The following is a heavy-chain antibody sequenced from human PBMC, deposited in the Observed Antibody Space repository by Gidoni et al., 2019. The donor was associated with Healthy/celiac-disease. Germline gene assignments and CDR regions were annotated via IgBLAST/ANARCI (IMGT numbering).Heavy chain of an antibody. D-gene: IGHD6-6*01. CDR2: IKQDGSEK. V-gene: IGHV3-7*01. CDR1: GFTFSSYW. J-gene: IGHJ4*02. CDR3: ARDVEYSSSYGAY. Sequence: EVQLVESGGGLVQPGGSLRLPCAASGFTFSSYWMSWVRQAPGKGLEWVANIKQDGSEKYYVDSVKGRFTISRDNAKNSLYLQMNSLRAEDTAVYYCARDVEYSSSYGAYWGQGTLVTVSS.